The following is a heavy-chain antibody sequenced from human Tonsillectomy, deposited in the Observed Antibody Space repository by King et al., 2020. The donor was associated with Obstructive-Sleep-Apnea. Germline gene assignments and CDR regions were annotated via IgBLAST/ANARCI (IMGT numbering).Heavy chain of an antibody. CDR2: IYYSGST. CDR3: AREGPQWEPRRDDY. CDR1: GGSISSGSYY. Sequence: QLQESGPGLVKPSETLSLTCTVSGGSISSGSYYWGWIRQSPGKGLEWIGNIYYSGSTYYNPSLKSRVTISVDTSMNQFSLKLSSVTAADTAIYYCAREGPQWEPRRDDYWGQGTLVTVSS. J-gene: IGHJ4*02. V-gene: IGHV4-39*07. D-gene: IGHD1-26*01.